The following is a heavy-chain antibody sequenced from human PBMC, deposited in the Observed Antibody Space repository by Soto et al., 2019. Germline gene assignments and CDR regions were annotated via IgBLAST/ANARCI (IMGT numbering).Heavy chain of an antibody. CDR1: GYTFTSYG. CDR2: ISAYNGNT. J-gene: IGHJ4*02. CDR3: ARDAGYSYGPFDY. Sequence: ASVKVSCKASGYTFTSYGISWVRQAPGQGLEWMGWISAYNGNTNYVQKLQCRVTMTTDTSTSTAYMELNSLRDEDTAVYYCARDAGYSYGPFDYWAQGTLVTVSS. D-gene: IGHD5-18*01. V-gene: IGHV1-18*01.